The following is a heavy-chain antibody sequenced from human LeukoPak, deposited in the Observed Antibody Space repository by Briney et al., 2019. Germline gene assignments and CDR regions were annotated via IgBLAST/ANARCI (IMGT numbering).Heavy chain of an antibody. CDR1: GYTFTSYA. D-gene: IGHD3-22*01. Sequence: GSSVKVSCKASGYTFTSYAISWVRQAPGQGLEWMGGIIPIFGTANYAQKFQGRVTITADKSTSTAYMELSSLRSEDTAVYYCARGEYYYDSMILRDDAFDIWGQGTMVTVSS. CDR2: IIPIFGTA. V-gene: IGHV1-69*06. J-gene: IGHJ3*02. CDR3: ARGEYYYDSMILRDDAFDI.